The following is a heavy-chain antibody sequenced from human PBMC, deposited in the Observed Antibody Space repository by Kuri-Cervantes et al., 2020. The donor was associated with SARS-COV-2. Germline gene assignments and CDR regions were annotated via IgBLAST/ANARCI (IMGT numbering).Heavy chain of an antibody. CDR1: GFTFSSYA. J-gene: IGHJ5*02. CDR3: ARNSGYDFWFDP. CDR2: ISSSSSYI. D-gene: IGHD5-12*01. Sequence: GESLKISCAASGFTFSSYAMHWVRQAPGKGLEWVSSISSSSSYIYYADSVKGRFTISRDNAKNSLYLQMNSLRAEDTAVYYCARNSGYDFWFDPWGQGTLVTVSS. V-gene: IGHV3-21*01.